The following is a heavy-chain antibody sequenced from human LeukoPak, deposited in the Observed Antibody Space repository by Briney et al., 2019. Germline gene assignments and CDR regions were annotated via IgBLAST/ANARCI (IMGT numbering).Heavy chain of an antibody. J-gene: IGHJ6*02. CDR2: INPNSGGT. D-gene: IGHD3-22*01. CDR1: GYTFTGYY. CDR3: ARDSYYDSSGSSYYYGMDV. Sequence: ASVKVSCKASGYTFTGYYMHWVRQAPGQGLEWMGWINPNSGGTNYAQKFQGRVTMTRDTSISTAYMELSRLRSDDTAVYYCARDSYYDSSGSSYYYGMDVWGQGTTVTVSS. V-gene: IGHV1-2*02.